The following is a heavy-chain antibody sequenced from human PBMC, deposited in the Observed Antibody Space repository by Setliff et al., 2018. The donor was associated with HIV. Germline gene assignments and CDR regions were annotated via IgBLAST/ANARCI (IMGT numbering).Heavy chain of an antibody. Sequence: GASVKVSCKASGYTFTSYGISWVRQAPGQGLEWMGWISAYNGNTNYAQKFQGRLTMTKDTSTSTVYMQLSSLRSEDTAVYYCVRTIYEWGAFDVWGQGTMVTVSS. D-gene: IGHD2-8*01. CDR3: VRTIYEWGAFDV. J-gene: IGHJ3*01. CDR2: ISAYNGNT. V-gene: IGHV1-18*01. CDR1: GYTFTSYG.